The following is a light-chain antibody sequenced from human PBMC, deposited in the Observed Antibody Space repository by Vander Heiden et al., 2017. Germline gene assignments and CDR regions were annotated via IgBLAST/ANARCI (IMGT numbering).Light chain of an antibody. CDR2: GAS. CDR1: QDINNY. CDR3: QQYYNLLFA. J-gene: IGKJ3*01. V-gene: IGKV1-33*01. Sequence: DIQMTQSPSSLSASVGDRVTLTCQASQDINNYLNWFQQKPGKAPKLLIYGASNLEKGVPSRFSGSGSGTDFTFTINSLQPEDFATYYCQQYYNLLFAFGHGTKVD.